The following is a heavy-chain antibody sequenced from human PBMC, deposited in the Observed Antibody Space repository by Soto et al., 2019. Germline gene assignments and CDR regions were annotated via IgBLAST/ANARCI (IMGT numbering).Heavy chain of an antibody. J-gene: IGHJ4*02. Sequence: QVQLVESGGGVVQPGRSLRLSCAASGFTFSSYAMHWVRQAPGKGLEWVAVISYDGSNKYYADSVKGRFTISRDNSKNTLYLQMNSLRDEDTAVYYCARDGNNDYGDYGTTYYFDYWGQGTLVTVSS. CDR1: GFTFSSYA. CDR2: ISYDGSNK. D-gene: IGHD4-17*01. CDR3: ARDGNNDYGDYGTTYYFDY. V-gene: IGHV3-30-3*01.